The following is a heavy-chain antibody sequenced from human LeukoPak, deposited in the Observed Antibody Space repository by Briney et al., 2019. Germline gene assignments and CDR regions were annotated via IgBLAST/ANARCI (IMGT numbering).Heavy chain of an antibody. V-gene: IGHV4-39*01. CDR3: ARINLKYSSGWYMYYYYYMDV. D-gene: IGHD6-19*01. CDR1: GGSISSSSYY. Sequence: SETLSLTCTVSGGSISSSSYYWGWIRQPPGKGLEWIGSIYYSGSTYYNPSLKSRVTISVDTSKNQLSLKLSSVTAADTAVYYCARINLKYSSGWYMYYYYYMDVWGKGTTVTVSS. J-gene: IGHJ6*03. CDR2: IYYSGST.